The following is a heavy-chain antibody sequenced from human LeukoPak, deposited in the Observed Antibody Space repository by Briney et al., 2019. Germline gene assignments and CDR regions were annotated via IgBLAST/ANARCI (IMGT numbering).Heavy chain of an antibody. CDR1: GFTFSTYA. CDR2: INDGGSDT. Sequence: GGSLRLSCAASGFTFSTYAMSWVRQAPGKGLDWVSTINDGGSDTHYADSVKGRFTISRDNSKNTLYLQMNSLRAEDTAVYYCAKALYGDYGRFDYWGQGTLVTVSS. CDR3: AKALYGDYGRFDY. V-gene: IGHV3-23*01. J-gene: IGHJ4*02. D-gene: IGHD4-17*01.